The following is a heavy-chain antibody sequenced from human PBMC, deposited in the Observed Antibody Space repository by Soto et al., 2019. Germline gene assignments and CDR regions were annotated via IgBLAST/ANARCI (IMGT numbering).Heavy chain of an antibody. Sequence: GPSVSGSCKTSAYAFPSYAMHWVRQAPGQRLEWMGWINAGNGNTKYSQKFQGRVTITRDTSASTAYMELSSLRSEDTAVYYCARAAVGATPSVCWG. CDR2: INAGNGNT. CDR1: AYAFPSYA. J-gene: IGHJ1*01. V-gene: IGHV1-3*01. CDR3: ARAAVGATPSVC. D-gene: IGHD1-26*01.